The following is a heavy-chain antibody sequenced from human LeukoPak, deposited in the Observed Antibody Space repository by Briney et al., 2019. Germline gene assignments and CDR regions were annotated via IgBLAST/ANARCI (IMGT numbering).Heavy chain of an antibody. CDR2: IYTSGST. V-gene: IGHV4-61*02. CDR1: GGSISSGSYY. CDR3: ARDPGGPI. Sequence: PSETLSLTCTVPGGSISSGSYYWSWIRQPAGKGLEWIGRIYTSGSTNYNPSLKSRVTISVDTSKNQFSLKLSSVTAADTAVYYCARDPGGPIWGQGTMVTVSS. D-gene: IGHD1-26*01. J-gene: IGHJ3*02.